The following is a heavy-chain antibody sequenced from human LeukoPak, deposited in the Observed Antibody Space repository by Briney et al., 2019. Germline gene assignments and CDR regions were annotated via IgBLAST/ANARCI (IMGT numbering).Heavy chain of an antibody. CDR2: ITRSNYI. CDR3: AKFPPDIVVVVAATGGAFDI. V-gene: IGHV3-21*04. CDR1: GFTFSSYS. Sequence: AGGSLRLSCAASGFTFSSYSMNWVRQAPGKGLEWVSSITRSNYIYYADSVKGRFTISRDNSKNTLYLQMNSLRAEDTAVYYCAKFPPDIVVVVAATGGAFDIWGQGTMVTVSS. J-gene: IGHJ3*02. D-gene: IGHD2-15*01.